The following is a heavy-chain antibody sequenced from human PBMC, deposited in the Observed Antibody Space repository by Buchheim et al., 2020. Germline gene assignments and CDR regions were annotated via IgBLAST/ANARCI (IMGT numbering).Heavy chain of an antibody. D-gene: IGHD3/OR15-3a*01. J-gene: IGHJ4*02. Sequence: EVQLVESGGGLVKPGGSLRLSCAASGLTSSNAWMSWVRQAPGKGLEWVGRIKSKADGGTTDYAAPGQGRFTISSDDSKNTLYLQMNSLKTEDTAVYYCNKMGNLGWVDYWGQGTL. V-gene: IGHV3-15*01. CDR1: GLTSSNAW. CDR2: IKSKADGGTT. CDR3: NKMGNLGWVDY.